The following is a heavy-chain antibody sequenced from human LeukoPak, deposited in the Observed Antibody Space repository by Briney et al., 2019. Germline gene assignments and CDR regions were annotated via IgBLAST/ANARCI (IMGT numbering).Heavy chain of an antibody. J-gene: IGHJ4*02. CDR1: GFTFSSYG. CDR3: AKLLYYYDSSQPY. V-gene: IGHV3-23*05. Sequence: PGGSLRLSCAASGFTFSSYGMSWVRQAPGKGLEWVSAIETGGASTYYADSVKGRFSISRDNSKNTLYLQMNSLRAEDTAVYYCAKLLYYYDSSQPYWGQGTLVTVSS. D-gene: IGHD3-22*01. CDR2: IETGGAST.